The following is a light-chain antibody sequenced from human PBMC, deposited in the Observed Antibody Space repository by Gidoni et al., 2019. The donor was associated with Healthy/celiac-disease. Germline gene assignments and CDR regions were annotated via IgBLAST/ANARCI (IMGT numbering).Light chain of an antibody. V-gene: IGKV1-33*01. CDR3: QQYDNLLLT. CDR2: DAS. J-gene: IGKJ4*01. Sequence: DIQMTQSPSSLSASVGERVTLTCQASQDISNYLNWYQQKPGKAPKLLIYDASNLETGVPSRFSGSGSGTDFTFTISSLQPEDIATYYCQQYDNLLLTFGGGTKVEIK. CDR1: QDISNY.